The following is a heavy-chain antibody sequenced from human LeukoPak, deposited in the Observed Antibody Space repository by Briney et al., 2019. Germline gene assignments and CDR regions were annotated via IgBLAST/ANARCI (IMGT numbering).Heavy chain of an antibody. J-gene: IGHJ4*02. Sequence: SETLSLTCAVSGGSISNITNSNWWSWVRQPPGKGLEWIGEIYHSGSTNYNPSLKSRVTISVDTSKNQFSLKLSSVTAADTAVYYCARDLDLRKFDYWGQGTLVTVSS. V-gene: IGHV4-4*02. D-gene: IGHD1-7*01. CDR2: IYHSGST. CDR1: GGSISNITNSNW. CDR3: ARDLDLRKFDY.